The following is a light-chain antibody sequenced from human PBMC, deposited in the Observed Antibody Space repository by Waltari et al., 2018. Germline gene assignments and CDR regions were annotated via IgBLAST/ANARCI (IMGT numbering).Light chain of an antibody. CDR3: QTGGHGTWV. Sequence: QLVVTQSPSASASLGAPVKLTCTLSSGHRSNTIAGLHQQPEKGPRYLMKVNSDGSHSRGDEIPDRFSGSSSGAERHLTISSLQAEDEADYYCQTGGHGTWVFGGGTKLTVL. V-gene: IGLV4-69*01. CDR2: VNSDGSH. CDR1: SGHRSNT. J-gene: IGLJ3*02.